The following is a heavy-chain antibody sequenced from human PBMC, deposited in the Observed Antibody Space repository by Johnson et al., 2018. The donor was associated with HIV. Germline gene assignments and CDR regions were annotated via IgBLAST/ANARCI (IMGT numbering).Heavy chain of an antibody. CDR3: AKDVGNYWPDALDI. V-gene: IGHV3-30*18. Sequence: QVQLVESGGGVVQPGRSLRLSCAASQFTFSSSGMHWVRQAPGKGLEWVAAISFVGINKYYADSMRGRLTISRDNSKNTVYLQMNSLRTEDTAVYYCAKDVGNYWPDALDIWGQGTLVTVSS. D-gene: IGHD3-22*01. CDR1: QFTFSSSG. CDR2: ISFVGINK. J-gene: IGHJ3*02.